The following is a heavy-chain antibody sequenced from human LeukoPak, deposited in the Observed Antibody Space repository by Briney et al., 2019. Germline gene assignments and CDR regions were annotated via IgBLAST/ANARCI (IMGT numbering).Heavy chain of an antibody. CDR2: MSHSGST. Sequence: SETLSLTCAVYGGSFNGGSFSSYYWTWIRQPPGKGLEWIGEMSHSGSTNYNPSLKSRVTISVDTSKNQISLKLSSVTAADTAVYYCVVWISVAKIQQWGQGTLVTVSS. V-gene: IGHV4-34*01. CDR3: VVWISVAKIQQ. D-gene: IGHD6-19*01. J-gene: IGHJ1*01. CDR1: GGSFNGGSFSSYY.